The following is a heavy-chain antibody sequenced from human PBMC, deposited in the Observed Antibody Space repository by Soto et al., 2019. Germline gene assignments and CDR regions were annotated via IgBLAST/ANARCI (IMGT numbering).Heavy chain of an antibody. V-gene: IGHV3-9*01. D-gene: IGHD3-9*01. CDR1: GFTFDDYA. J-gene: IGHJ6*02. CDR3: AKDIGYYDILTGYKRYYYGMDV. Sequence: GGSLRLSCAASGFTFDDYAMHWVRQAPGKGLEWVSGISWNSGSIGYADSVKGRFTISRDNAKNSLYLQMNSLRAEDTALYYCAKDIGYYDILTGYKRYYYGMDVWGQGTTVTVSS. CDR2: ISWNSGSI.